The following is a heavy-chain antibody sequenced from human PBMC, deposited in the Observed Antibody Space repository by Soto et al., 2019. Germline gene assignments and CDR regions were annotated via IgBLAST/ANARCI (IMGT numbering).Heavy chain of an antibody. D-gene: IGHD6-13*01. V-gene: IGHV3-11*01. CDR3: ARIRVSTAGRHFDY. Sequence: QVQLVESGGGLVQPGGSLRPSCAASGFTFSHYYMSCILQAPGKGLEWVSYISISGSTTHSTDTAKGRVTIPRDNAKNSLSLQMNSLRAEDTAVYYCARIRVSTAGRHFDYWGQGTLVNVSS. J-gene: IGHJ4*02. CDR1: GFTFSHYY. CDR2: ISISGSTT.